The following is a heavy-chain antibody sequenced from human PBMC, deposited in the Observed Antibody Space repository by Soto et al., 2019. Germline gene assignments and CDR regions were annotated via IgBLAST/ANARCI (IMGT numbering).Heavy chain of an antibody. CDR1: GCTSRGYA. D-gene: IGHD3-10*01. CDR2: ISGSGGST. Sequence: VGLQRLSWAASGCTSRGYAMSWVRQAPGKGLEWVSAISGSGGSTYYADSVKGRFTISRDNSKNTLYLQMNSLRAEDTAVYYCAKVRIGYFDYRGQGTLVT. V-gene: IGHV3-23*01. J-gene: IGHJ4*02. CDR3: AKVRIGYFDY.